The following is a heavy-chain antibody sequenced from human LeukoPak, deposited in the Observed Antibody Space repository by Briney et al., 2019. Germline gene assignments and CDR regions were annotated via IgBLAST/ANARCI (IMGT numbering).Heavy chain of an antibody. V-gene: IGHV3-33*01. CDR2: VWFDGNGK. CDR1: GFTFSTFS. J-gene: IGHJ4*02. Sequence: GGSLRLSCAASGFTFSTFSMHWVRQAPGKGLELVAVVWFDGNGKFHAESVKGRFTISRDNSKNTLYLQMNNLRAEDTAVYYCVRVLTVTFDSWGQGTLVTVSS. CDR3: VRVLTVTFDS. D-gene: IGHD4-17*01.